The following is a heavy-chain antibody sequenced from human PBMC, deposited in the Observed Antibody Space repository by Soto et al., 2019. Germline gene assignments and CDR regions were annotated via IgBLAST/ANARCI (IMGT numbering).Heavy chain of an antibody. Sequence: SETLSLTCAVYGGSFSGYYWSWIRQPPGKGLEWIGEINHSGSTNYNPSLKSRVTISVDTSKNQFSLKLSSVTAADTAVYYCARVGETGDRPFDYWGQGTLVTVSS. CDR1: GGSFSGYY. J-gene: IGHJ4*02. CDR2: INHSGST. V-gene: IGHV4-34*01. D-gene: IGHD7-27*01. CDR3: ARVGETGDRPFDY.